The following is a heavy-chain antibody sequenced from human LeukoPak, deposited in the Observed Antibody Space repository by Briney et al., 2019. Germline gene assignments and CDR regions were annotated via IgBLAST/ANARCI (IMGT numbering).Heavy chain of an antibody. Sequence: KTSETLSLTCTVSGGSISSSSYYWGWIRQPPGKGLEWIGEINHSGSTNYNPSLKSRVTISVDTSKNQFSLKLSSVTAADTAVYYCARGGYDILTGPDPWGQGTLVTVSS. CDR2: INHSGST. J-gene: IGHJ5*02. CDR1: GGSISSSSYY. CDR3: ARGGYDILTGPDP. D-gene: IGHD3-9*01. V-gene: IGHV4-39*07.